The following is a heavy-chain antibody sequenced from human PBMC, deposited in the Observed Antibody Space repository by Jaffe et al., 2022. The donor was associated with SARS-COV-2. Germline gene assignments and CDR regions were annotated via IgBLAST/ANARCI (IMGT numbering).Heavy chain of an antibody. Sequence: EVQLVESGGGLVQPGRSLRLSCAASGFTFDDYAMHWVRQAPGKGLEWVSGISWNSGSIGYADSVKGRFTISRDNAKNSLYLQMNSLRAEDTALYYCAKGGPIAVAGTRSKAFDYWGQGTLVTVSS. D-gene: IGHD6-19*01. V-gene: IGHV3-9*01. CDR2: ISWNSGSI. CDR1: GFTFDDYA. J-gene: IGHJ4*02. CDR3: AKGGPIAVAGTRSKAFDY.